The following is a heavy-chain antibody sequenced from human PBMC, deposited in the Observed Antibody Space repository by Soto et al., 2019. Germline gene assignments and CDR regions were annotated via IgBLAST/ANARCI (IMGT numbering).Heavy chain of an antibody. Sequence: GGSLRLSCAASGFTFTSYAMSWVRQAPGKGLEWVSAISGSGGSTYYADSVKGRFTISRDNSKNTLYLQLNSLRAEDTAVYYCAKDSGPVVIIPYYFDYWGQGTLVTVSS. D-gene: IGHD3-3*01. CDR3: AKDSGPVVIIPYYFDY. J-gene: IGHJ4*02. CDR2: ISGSGGST. CDR1: GFTFTSYA. V-gene: IGHV3-23*01.